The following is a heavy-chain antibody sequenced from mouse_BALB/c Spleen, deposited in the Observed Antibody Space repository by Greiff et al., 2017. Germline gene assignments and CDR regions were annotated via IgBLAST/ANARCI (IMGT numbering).Heavy chain of an antibody. Sequence: QVQLQQPGAELVKPGASVKLSCKASGYTFTSYWMHWVKQRPGQGLEWIGEINPSNGRTNYNEKFKSKATLTVDKSSSTAYMQLSSLTSEDSAVYYCAIEEAYWGQGTLVTVSA. CDR2: INPSNGRT. CDR1: GYTFTSYW. V-gene: IGHV1S81*02. J-gene: IGHJ3*01. CDR3: AIEEAY.